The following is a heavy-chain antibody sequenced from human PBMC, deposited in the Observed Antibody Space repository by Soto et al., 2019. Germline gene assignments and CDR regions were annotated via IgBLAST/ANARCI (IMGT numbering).Heavy chain of an antibody. D-gene: IGHD3-10*01. J-gene: IGHJ4*02. V-gene: IGHV1-3*01. CDR1: GYTFTTYV. CDR3: ASSFGDYIDY. Sequence: QVQLVQSGAEVKKPGASVKVSCKASGYTFTTYVMHWVRQSPGQRLEWMGWINAGNGDTGYSQKFQGRVTITRDTFAGIAYMELSSLRSEDTAVYYCASSFGDYIDYWGQGTLVTVSS. CDR2: INAGNGDT.